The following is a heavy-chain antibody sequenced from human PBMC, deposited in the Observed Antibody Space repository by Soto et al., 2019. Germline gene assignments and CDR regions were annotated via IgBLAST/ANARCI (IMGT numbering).Heavy chain of an antibody. Sequence: EVQLVDSGGDLVQPGGSLRLSCAASGFTFSTYWMSWVRQAPVKGLEWVANIDPDGSQKYYVDSVKGRFTISRDNAKNSLYLQMNSLRAEDTAVYYCARDMGPSGAYGYWGQGTLVTVSS. CDR3: ARDMGPSGAYGY. CDR1: GFTFSTYW. CDR2: IDPDGSQK. D-gene: IGHD1-26*01. V-gene: IGHV3-7*03. J-gene: IGHJ4*02.